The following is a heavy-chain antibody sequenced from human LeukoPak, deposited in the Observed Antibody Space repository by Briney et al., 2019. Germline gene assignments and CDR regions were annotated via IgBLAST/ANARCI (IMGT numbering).Heavy chain of an antibody. CDR2: IFSDGST. J-gene: IGHJ3*02. D-gene: IGHD4-17*01. Sequence: GGSLRLSCAASGFTVSSNYMTWVRQAPGKGLEWVSVIFSDGSTCYADSVKGRFSISRDNSNNTLYLQMNTLRAEDTAVYYCATDNGGYSHYTFDIWGQGTMVTVSS. V-gene: IGHV3-53*01. CDR3: ATDNGGYSHYTFDI. CDR1: GFTVSSNY.